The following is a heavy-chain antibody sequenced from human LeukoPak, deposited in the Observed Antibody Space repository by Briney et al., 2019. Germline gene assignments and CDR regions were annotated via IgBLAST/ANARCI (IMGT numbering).Heavy chain of an antibody. CDR3: ARGNWITKFYFDY. V-gene: IGHV4-59*12. Sequence: SETLSLTCTISGDFITAYYWSWIRQAPGKGLEWIGYVYYSGSTEYNPSLRTRVTISLDMSKHHFSLNLTSVTAADTAVYYCARGNWITKFYFDYWGQGTLVTVSS. J-gene: IGHJ4*02. D-gene: IGHD1-1*01. CDR1: GDFITAYY. CDR2: VYYSGST.